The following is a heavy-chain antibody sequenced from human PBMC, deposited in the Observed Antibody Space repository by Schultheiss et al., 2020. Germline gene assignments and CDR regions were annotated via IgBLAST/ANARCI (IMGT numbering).Heavy chain of an antibody. CDR1: GGSFSGYY. CDR2: IYYSGST. Sequence: SETLSLTCAVYGGSFSGYYWSWIRQPPGKGLEWIGYIYYSGSTNYNPSLKSRVTISVDTSKNQFSLKLSSVTAADTAVYYCARDSEHDILTGYYRGGWFDPWGQGTLVTVSS. J-gene: IGHJ5*02. V-gene: IGHV4-59*01. D-gene: IGHD3-9*01. CDR3: ARDSEHDILTGYYRGGWFDP.